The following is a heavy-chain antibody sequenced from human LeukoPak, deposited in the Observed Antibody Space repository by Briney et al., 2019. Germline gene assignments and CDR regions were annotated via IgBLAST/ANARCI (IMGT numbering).Heavy chain of an antibody. CDR2: ISGGGDRT. CDR3: VKDRRLWFGELLIDS. Sequence: PGGSLRLSCAASGLTFSNYAMACVRQAPGEGLEWVSVISGGGDRTYYADSVKGRFTFSRVNSKNTVYLDMTSLRAEDTAVYYCVKDRRLWFGELLIDSWGQGTLVTVSS. V-gene: IGHV3-23*01. D-gene: IGHD3-10*01. CDR1: GLTFSNYA. J-gene: IGHJ4*02.